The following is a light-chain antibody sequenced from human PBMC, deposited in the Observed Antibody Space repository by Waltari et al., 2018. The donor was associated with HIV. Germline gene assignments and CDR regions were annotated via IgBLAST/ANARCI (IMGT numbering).Light chain of an antibody. CDR1: SSNIGAGYD. CDR3: QSYDTSLSAWV. J-gene: IGLJ2*01. CDR2: KDK. V-gene: IGLV1-40*03. Sequence: QSVLTQPPSLSGAPGQRIPVSCSGTSSNIGAGYDVHWYQQLPATAPKLLRYKDKSRPSGVPDRFSASKADASASRAITGLQAADEGDYFCQSYDTSLSAWVFGGGTRLTVL.